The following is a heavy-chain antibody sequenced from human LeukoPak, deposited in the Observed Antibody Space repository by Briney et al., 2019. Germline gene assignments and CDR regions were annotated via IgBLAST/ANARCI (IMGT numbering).Heavy chain of an antibody. CDR1: GYSISSGYY. CDR2: IYHSGST. J-gene: IGHJ5*02. Sequence: PSETLSLTCTVSGYSISSGYYWGWIRQPPGKGLEWIGSIYHSGSTYYNPSLKSRVTISVDTSKNQFSLKLSSVTAADTAVYYCARGARGISRWFDPWGQGTLVTVSS. V-gene: IGHV4-38-2*02. D-gene: IGHD2-15*01. CDR3: ARGARGISRWFDP.